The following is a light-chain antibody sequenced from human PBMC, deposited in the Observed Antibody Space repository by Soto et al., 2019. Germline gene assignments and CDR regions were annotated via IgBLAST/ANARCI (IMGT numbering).Light chain of an antibody. Sequence: EIVLTQSPGTLSLSPGERATLSCRASQDVDSNFLAWYQQRPGQAPRLLIYGSSRRATGIPDRFSGSGSGTDFTLTISRVGPEHIAVYFCHQYYSSITFGGGTKVEVK. J-gene: IGKJ4*01. CDR3: HQYYSSIT. CDR1: QDVDSNF. V-gene: IGKV3-20*01. CDR2: GSS.